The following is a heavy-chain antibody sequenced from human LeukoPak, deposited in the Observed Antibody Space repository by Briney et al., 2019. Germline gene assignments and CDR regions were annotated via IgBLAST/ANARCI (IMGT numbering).Heavy chain of an antibody. D-gene: IGHD6-13*01. J-gene: IGHJ3*02. V-gene: IGHV3-23*03. CDR1: GFTFSSYE. Sequence: GGSLRLSCATSGFTFSSYEMNWVRQAPGKGLEWVAVSYSGGSRHYAESVKGRFTISRDNSKNTLYVQMNSLRAEDTAVYYCAKARGGSWYVFDIWGQGTMVTVSS. CDR3: AKARGGSWYVFDI. CDR2: SYSGGSR.